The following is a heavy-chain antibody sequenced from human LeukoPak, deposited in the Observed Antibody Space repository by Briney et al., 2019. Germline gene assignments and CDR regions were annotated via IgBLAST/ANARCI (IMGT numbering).Heavy chain of an antibody. Sequence: GASVKVSCKASGYTFTSYDINWVRQATGQGLEWMGWMNPNSGNTGYAQKFQGRVTMTRNTSISTAYMELSSLRSEDTAVYYCARGASSSWYYYYSGMDVWGQGTTVTVSS. J-gene: IGHJ6*02. CDR2: MNPNSGNT. V-gene: IGHV1-8*01. CDR1: GYTFTSYD. CDR3: ARGASSSWYYYYSGMDV. D-gene: IGHD6-13*01.